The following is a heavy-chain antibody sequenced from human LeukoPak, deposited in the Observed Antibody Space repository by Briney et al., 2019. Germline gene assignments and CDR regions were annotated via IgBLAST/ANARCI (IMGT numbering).Heavy chain of an antibody. CDR1: GFTFRNYE. CDR2: ISSSGNTI. V-gene: IGHV3-48*03. Sequence: GGSLRLSCVASGFTFRNYEMNWVRQAPGKGLEWVSYISSSGNTIYYADSVKGRFTISRDNAKNSLYLQMNSLRAEDTAVYYCARKNPLDYWGQGTLVTVSS. J-gene: IGHJ4*02. D-gene: IGHD2/OR15-2a*01. CDR3: ARKNPLDY.